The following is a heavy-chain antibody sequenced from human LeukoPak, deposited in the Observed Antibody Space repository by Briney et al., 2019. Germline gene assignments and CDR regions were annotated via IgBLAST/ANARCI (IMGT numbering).Heavy chain of an antibody. D-gene: IGHD2-2*01. CDR2: INPNSGGT. Sequence: GASVKVSCKASGYTFTGYYMHWVRQAPGQGLEWMGWINPNSGGTNYAQKFQGRVTMTRDTSISTAYMELSRLRSDDTAVYYCARLSCRDYQYYFDYWCQGTLVTVYS. CDR1: GYTFTGYY. J-gene: IGHJ4*02. V-gene: IGHV1-2*02. CDR3: ARLSCRDYQYYFDY.